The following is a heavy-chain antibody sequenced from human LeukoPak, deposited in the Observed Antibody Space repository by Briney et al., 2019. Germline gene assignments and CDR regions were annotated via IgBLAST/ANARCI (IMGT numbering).Heavy chain of an antibody. CDR3: ARNPITSSWYELLDY. J-gene: IGHJ4*02. CDR2: IYTGGST. V-gene: IGHV3-66*01. Sequence: GGSLRLSCAASGFTVSNSFMRWVRQAPGKGLEWVSVIYTGGSTYYADSVKGRFTISRDNSKNTLYLQMNSLRAEDTAVYYCARNPITSSWYELLDYWGQGTLVTVSS. CDR1: GFTVSNSF. D-gene: IGHD6-13*01.